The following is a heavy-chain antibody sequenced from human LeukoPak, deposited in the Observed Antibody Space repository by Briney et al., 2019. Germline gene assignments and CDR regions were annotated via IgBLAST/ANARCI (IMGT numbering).Heavy chain of an antibody. D-gene: IGHD5-12*01. V-gene: IGHV3-9*01. Sequence: GGSLRLSCAASGFTFDDYAMHWVRQAPGKGLEWVSGISWNSGSIGYADSVKGRFTISRDNAKNSLYLQMNSLRAEDTALYYCAIRWIVATRGFDYWGQGTLVTVSS. CDR2: ISWNSGSI. CDR3: AIRWIVATRGFDY. J-gene: IGHJ4*02. CDR1: GFTFDDYA.